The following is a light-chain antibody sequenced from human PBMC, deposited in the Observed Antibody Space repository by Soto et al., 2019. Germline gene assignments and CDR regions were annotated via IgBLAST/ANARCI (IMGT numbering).Light chain of an antibody. V-gene: IGLV2-18*02. CDR1: SSDVGKYDR. J-gene: IGLJ1*01. CDR3: SSYMSTSRYV. Sequence: QSVLTQPPSVSGSPGQSVTISCTGTSSDVGKYDRVSWYQQPPGTAPKLIIYEVINRPSGVPARFSGSKSGNTASLTISGLQAEYEADYYCSSYMSTSRYVFGAGTNVTVL. CDR2: EVI.